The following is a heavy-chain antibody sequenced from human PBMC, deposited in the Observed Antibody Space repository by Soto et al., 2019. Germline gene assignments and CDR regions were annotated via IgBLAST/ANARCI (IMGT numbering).Heavy chain of an antibody. CDR3: ARNSRGYIYGYYFDS. CDR1: GGSVHKGSYN. V-gene: IGHV4-61*01. CDR2: IYYTGTT. Sequence: PSATLRLTYTVSGGSVHKGSYNWSWLRQPPGKGLEWIGYIYYTGTTNYNPSLKSHVTLSVDTSKNQFSLKVKSVSAADTAVYFCARNSRGYIYGYYFDSWGQGTLVTVS. J-gene: IGHJ4*02. D-gene: IGHD5-18*01.